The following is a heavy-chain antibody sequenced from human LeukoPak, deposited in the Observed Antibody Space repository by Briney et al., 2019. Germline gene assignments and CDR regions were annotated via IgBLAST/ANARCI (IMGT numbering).Heavy chain of an antibody. V-gene: IGHV4-59*01. CDR2: IYYSGST. CDR3: ASTRYYYDSSGYYTEPFDY. CDR1: GGSISSYY. D-gene: IGHD3-22*01. Sequence: SETLSLTCTVSGGSISSYYWSWIRQPPGKGLEWIGYIYYSGSTNYNPSLKSRVTISVDTSKNQFSLTLSSVTAADTAVYYFASTRYYYDSSGYYTEPFDYWGQGTLVTVSS. J-gene: IGHJ4*02.